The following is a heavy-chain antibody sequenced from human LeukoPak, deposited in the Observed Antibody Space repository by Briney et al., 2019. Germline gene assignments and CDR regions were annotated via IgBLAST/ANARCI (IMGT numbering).Heavy chain of an antibody. J-gene: IGHJ4*02. Sequence: ASVKVSCKASGYTFTSYDINWVRQATGQGLEWMGRIIPILGIANYAQKFQGRVTITADKSTSTAYMELSSLRSEDTAVYYATMQTYYYDSSGYDCDYWGQGTLVTVSS. V-gene: IGHV1-69*04. CDR2: IIPILGIA. CDR3: TMQTYYYDSSGYDCDY. D-gene: IGHD3-22*01. CDR1: GYTFTSYD.